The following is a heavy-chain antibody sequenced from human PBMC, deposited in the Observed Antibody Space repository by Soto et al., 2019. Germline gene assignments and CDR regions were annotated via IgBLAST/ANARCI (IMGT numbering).Heavy chain of an antibody. J-gene: IGHJ6*02. V-gene: IGHV3-7*01. CDR1: GFTFSSYW. CDR3: ARDLKAAAGTHYYYYGMDV. D-gene: IGHD6-13*01. Sequence: GGSPRLSCAASGFTFSSYWMSWVRQAPGKGLEWVANIKQDGSEKYYVDSVKGRFTISRDNAKNSLYLQMNSLRAEDTAVYYCARDLKAAAGTHYYYYGMDVWGQGTTVTVSS. CDR2: IKQDGSEK.